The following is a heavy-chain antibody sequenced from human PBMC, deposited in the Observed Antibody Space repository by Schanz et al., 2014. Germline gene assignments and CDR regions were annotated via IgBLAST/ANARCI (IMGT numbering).Heavy chain of an antibody. Sequence: EVQLVESGGGLVQPGGSLRLSCAASGFTFSSYAMTWVRQAPGMGLEWVSAISGRDGSTYYADSVRGRFTISRDNSKNTLYLQMNSRRAEDTAVYYCANNWNLDYWGQGTLVNDSA. CDR3: ANNWNLDY. CDR2: ISGRDGST. D-gene: IGHD1-20*01. CDR1: GFTFSSYA. J-gene: IGHJ4*02. V-gene: IGHV3-23*04.